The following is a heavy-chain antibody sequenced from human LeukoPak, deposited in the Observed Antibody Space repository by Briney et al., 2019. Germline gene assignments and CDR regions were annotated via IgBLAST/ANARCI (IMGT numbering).Heavy chain of an antibody. CDR1: GFNFSSYA. CDR2: VSYDITRT. CDR3: ARPGCGGNCYYRMDV. J-gene: IGHJ6*04. D-gene: IGHD2-21*01. V-gene: IGHV3-23*01. Sequence: PGGSLRLSCAASGFNFSSYAMTRVRQAPGKGLEWISAVSYDITRTFYADSVKGRFAISRDNSRNTLFLQMNSLRADDTAVYYCARPGCGGNCYYRMDVWGKGTTVTVSS.